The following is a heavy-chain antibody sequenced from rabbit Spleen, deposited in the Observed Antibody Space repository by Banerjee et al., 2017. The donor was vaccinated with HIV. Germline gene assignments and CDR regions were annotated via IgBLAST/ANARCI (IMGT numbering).Heavy chain of an antibody. Sequence: QEQLEESGGDLVKPGASLTLTCTASGFSFSSSYWICWVRQAPGKGLEWIGTIDAASGSAYYANWAKGRFTISKTSSTTVTLQMTSLTAADTATYFCARRPDYDGYGYALWGPGTLVTVS. CDR2: IDAASGSA. V-gene: IGHV1S45*01. D-gene: IGHD6-1*01. CDR1: GFSFSSSYW. CDR3: ARRPDYDGYGYAL. J-gene: IGHJ4*01.